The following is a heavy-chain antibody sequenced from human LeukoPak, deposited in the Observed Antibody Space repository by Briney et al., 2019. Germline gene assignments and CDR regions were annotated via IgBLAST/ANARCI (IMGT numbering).Heavy chain of an antibody. Sequence: GGSLRLSCAASRFSFSTSWMSWVRQAPGKGLEWVGRIKSKHDGETTEYAAPVKGRVTISRDDSESMVYLQMMSLKTEDTAVYYCCADTVDPLAQIDKWGQGALVTVSS. CDR1: RFSFSTSW. J-gene: IGHJ4*02. D-gene: IGHD4-11*01. V-gene: IGHV3-15*01. CDR2: IKSKHDGETT. CDR3: CADTVDPLAQIDK.